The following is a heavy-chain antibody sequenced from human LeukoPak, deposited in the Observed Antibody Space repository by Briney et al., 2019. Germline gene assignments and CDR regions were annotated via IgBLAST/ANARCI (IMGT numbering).Heavy chain of an antibody. D-gene: IGHD3-22*01. CDR2: MNQDGSER. CDR1: GFTFSSCW. Sequence: PGGSLRLSCAASGFTFSSCWMSWVRQAPGKGLERVAHMNQDGSERYYVDSVRGRFTISRDNDKNSLYLQMNSLRAEDTAVYYCATTGGGYPDDYFDYWGQGTLVTVSS. V-gene: IGHV3-7*01. J-gene: IGHJ4*02. CDR3: ATTGGGYPDDYFDY.